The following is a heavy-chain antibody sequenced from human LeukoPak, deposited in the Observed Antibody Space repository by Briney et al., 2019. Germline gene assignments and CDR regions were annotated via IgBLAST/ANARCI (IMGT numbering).Heavy chain of an antibody. J-gene: IGHJ4*02. Sequence: GGSLRLSCAASGFTVSSNYMSWVRQAPGKGLEWVSVIYSGGSTFYADSVKGRFTISRDNSKNTLYLQMNSLRAEDTAVYYCASWGYCSSTSCYKGGDYWGQGTLVTVSS. CDR1: GFTVSSNY. D-gene: IGHD2-2*02. CDR3: ASWGYCSSTSCYKGGDY. V-gene: IGHV3-53*01. CDR2: IYSGGST.